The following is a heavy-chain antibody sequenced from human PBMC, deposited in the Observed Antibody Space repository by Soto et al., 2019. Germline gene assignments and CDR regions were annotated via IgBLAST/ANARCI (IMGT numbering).Heavy chain of an antibody. J-gene: IGHJ4*02. Sequence: SETLSLTCTVSGDSISNYYWSWIRQPPGKGLEWIGYIYYSGSTNYNPSLKSRITISVDTSKNQFALRLSSVTAADTAVYYCARLKKAAGTDYWGQGTLVTVS. CDR1: GDSISNYY. V-gene: IGHV4-59*08. CDR2: IYYSGST. D-gene: IGHD6-13*01. CDR3: ARLKKAAGTDY.